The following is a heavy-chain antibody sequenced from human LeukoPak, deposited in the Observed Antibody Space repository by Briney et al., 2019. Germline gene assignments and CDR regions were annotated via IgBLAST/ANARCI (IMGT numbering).Heavy chain of an antibody. CDR2: IYSGGST. D-gene: IGHD3-10*01. J-gene: IGHJ4*02. Sequence: GGTLRLSCEASGFSFSIYGMTWVRQAPGEGLEWVSLIYSGGSTYYADSVKGRFTISRDNSKNTLYLQMNSLRAQDTAIYYCAKGRIEGDDYWGQGTLVTVSS. CDR1: GFSFSIYG. V-gene: IGHV3-66*01. CDR3: AKGRIEGDDY.